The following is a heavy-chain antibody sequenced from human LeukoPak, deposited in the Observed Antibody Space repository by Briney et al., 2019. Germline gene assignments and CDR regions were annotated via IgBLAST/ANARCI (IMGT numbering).Heavy chain of an antibody. D-gene: IGHD3-3*01. Sequence: SETLSLTCAVYGGSFSGYYWSWIRQPPGKGLEWIGEINHSGSTNYNPSLKSRVTISVDTSKNQFSLKLSSVTAADTAVYYCAGGLYDFWSGSHNWFDPWGQGTLVIVSS. J-gene: IGHJ5*02. CDR2: INHSGST. CDR1: GGSFSGYY. V-gene: IGHV4-34*01. CDR3: AGGLYDFWSGSHNWFDP.